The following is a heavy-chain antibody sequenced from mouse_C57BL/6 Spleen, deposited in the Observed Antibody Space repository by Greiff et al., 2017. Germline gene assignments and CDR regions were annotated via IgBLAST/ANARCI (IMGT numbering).Heavy chain of an antibody. J-gene: IGHJ3*01. D-gene: IGHD1-1*01. V-gene: IGHV1-22*01. CDR3: ARPYYYGSRGGFAY. CDR2: INPNNGGT. CDR1: GYTFTDYN. Sequence: VQLQQSGPELVKPGASVKMSCKASGYTFTDYNMHWVKQSHGKSLEWIGYINPNNGGTSYNQKFKGKATLTVNKSSSTAYMELRSLTSEDSAVYYCARPYYYGSRGGFAYWGQGTLVTVSA.